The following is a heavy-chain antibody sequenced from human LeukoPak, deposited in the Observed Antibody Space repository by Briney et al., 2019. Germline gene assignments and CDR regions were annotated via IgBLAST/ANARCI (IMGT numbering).Heavy chain of an antibody. CDR1: GFTVSSNY. CDR2: IYSGGST. CDR3: ARDLDYYDSSGYYQLPYYYGMDV. Sequence: GGSLRLSCAASGFTVSSNYMSWVRQAPGKGLEWVSVIYSGGSTYYADSVKGRFTISRDNSKNTLYLQMNSLRAEDTAVYYCARDLDYYDSSGYYQLPYYYGMDVWGQGTTVTVSS. J-gene: IGHJ6*02. V-gene: IGHV3-66*01. D-gene: IGHD3-22*01.